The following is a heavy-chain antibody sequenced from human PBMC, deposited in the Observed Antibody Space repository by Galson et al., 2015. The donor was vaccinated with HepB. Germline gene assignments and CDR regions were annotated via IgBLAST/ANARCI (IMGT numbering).Heavy chain of an antibody. CDR2: ISGSGGST. Sequence: SLRLSCAASGFTFSSHAMGWVRQAPGKGLEWVSGISGSGGSTHCAASVKGRFTISRENSKNTLYLQMSSLRAEDKAVYYCAKDRYDDTLTGYYTHWGQGTLVTVSS. CDR3: AKDRYDDTLTGYYTH. J-gene: IGHJ4*02. D-gene: IGHD3-9*01. CDR1: GFTFSSHA. V-gene: IGHV3-23*01.